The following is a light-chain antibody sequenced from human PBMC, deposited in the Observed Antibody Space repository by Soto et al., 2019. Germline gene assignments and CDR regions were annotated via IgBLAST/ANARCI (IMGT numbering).Light chain of an antibody. J-gene: IGKJ2*01. Sequence: DIQMTQSPSSLSASVGDRVTITCRASQRISSYLNWYQQKPGKAPKLLIYAASSLQSGVPSRFSGSGSGTDFTLTISSLQPEDFAPYYCQQSYSTPPYTLGQGTKLEIK. CDR3: QQSYSTPPYT. CDR2: AAS. V-gene: IGKV1-39*01. CDR1: QRISSY.